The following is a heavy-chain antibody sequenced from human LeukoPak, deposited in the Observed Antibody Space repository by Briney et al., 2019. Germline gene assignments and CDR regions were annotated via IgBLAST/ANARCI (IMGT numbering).Heavy chain of an antibody. V-gene: IGHV1-2*02. D-gene: IGHD1-26*01. CDR2: VNPRGGAT. J-gene: IGHJ6*02. Sequence: GASVKVSCKASGYTFSGFSIDWVRQAPGQGLEWMGWVNPRGGATNYAQRFLGRVTMTGDTSISTAYMELSSLTTDDTARYYCARDLVMWDRHHYYGMDVWGQGTTVTVS. CDR1: GYTFSGFS. CDR3: ARDLVMWDRHHYYGMDV.